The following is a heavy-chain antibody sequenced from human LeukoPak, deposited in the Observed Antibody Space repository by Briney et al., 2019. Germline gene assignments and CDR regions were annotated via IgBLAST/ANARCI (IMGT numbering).Heavy chain of an antibody. V-gene: IGHV4-59*01. CDR3: ARGGVPAAKDY. J-gene: IGHJ4*02. D-gene: IGHD2-2*01. Sequence: SETLSLTCSVSGGSISSYFWSWIRQPPGKGLEWIGYISYSGSTNYNPSLKSRVTISVDTSKNQFSLKLSSVNAADTAVYYCARGGVPAAKDYWGQGTLVTVSS. CDR1: GGSISSYF. CDR2: ISYSGST.